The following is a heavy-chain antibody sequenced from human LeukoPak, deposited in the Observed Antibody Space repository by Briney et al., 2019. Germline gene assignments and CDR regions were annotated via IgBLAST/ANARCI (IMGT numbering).Heavy chain of an antibody. J-gene: IGHJ6*03. V-gene: IGHV1-46*01. CDR1: GYTFTSYY. D-gene: IGHD6-13*01. CDR2: INPSGGST. CDR3: ARDGSGSSWYRYYYYYYMDV. Sequence: ASVKVSCKASGYTFTSYYMHWVRQAPGQGLEWMGIINPSGGSTSYAQKFQGRVTMTRDMSTSTVYMELSSLRSEDTAVYYCARDGSGSSWYRYYYYYYMDVWGKGTTVTVSS.